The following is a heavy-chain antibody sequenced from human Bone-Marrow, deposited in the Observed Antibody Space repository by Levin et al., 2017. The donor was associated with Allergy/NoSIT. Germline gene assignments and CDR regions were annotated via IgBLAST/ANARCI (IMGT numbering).Heavy chain of an antibody. V-gene: IGHV4-30-4*01. J-gene: IGHJ4*02. CDR2: IHHSGAS. Sequence: SETLSLTCTVSGASIGSGDFYWTWIRQPPGKALEWIGYIHHSGASQYNPSLKSRLTVSDDTSKNQFSLILRSVTVADTAIYFCARAAPGREFDYWGRGTLVNVSS. CDR3: ARAAPGREFDY. CDR1: GASIGSGDFY.